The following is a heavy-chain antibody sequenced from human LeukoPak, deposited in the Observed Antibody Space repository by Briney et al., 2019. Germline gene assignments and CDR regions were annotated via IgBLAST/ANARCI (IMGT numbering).Heavy chain of an antibody. CDR1: GDSVSSNSAA. D-gene: IGHD5-12*01. J-gene: IGHJ4*02. Sequence: SQTLSLTCAISGDSVSSNSAAWNWIRQSPSRGLEWLGRTYYRSKWYNDYAVSVKSRITINPDTSKNQFSLQLNSVTPEDTAVYYCARTSGPRGYSGYSYPYLGSFDYWGQGTLVTVSS. CDR2: TYYRSKWYN. V-gene: IGHV6-1*01. CDR3: ARTSGPRGYSGYSYPYLGSFDY.